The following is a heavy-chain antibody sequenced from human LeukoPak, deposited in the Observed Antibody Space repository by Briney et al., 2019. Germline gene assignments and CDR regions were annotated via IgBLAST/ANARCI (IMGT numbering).Heavy chain of an antibody. D-gene: IGHD3-10*01. J-gene: IGHJ6*03. V-gene: IGHV1-3*01. CDR1: GYTFTSYA. CDR2: INAGNGNT. CDR3: ARDRVLWFGESYYYYMDV. Sequence: GASVKVSCKASGYTFTSYAMHWVRQAPGQRLEWMGWINAGNGNTKYSQKFQGRVTITRDTSASTAYMELSSLRAEDTAVYYCARDRVLWFGESYYYYMDVWGKGTTVTVSS.